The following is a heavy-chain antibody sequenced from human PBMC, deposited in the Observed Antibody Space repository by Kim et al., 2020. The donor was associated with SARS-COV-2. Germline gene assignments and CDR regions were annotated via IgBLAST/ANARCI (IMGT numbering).Heavy chain of an antibody. CDR1: GGSFSGYY. Sequence: SETLSLTCAIYGGSFSGYYWSWIRQPPGKGLEWIGEINHSGSTNYNPSLKSRVTISVDTSKNQFSLKLSSLTAADTAVYYCARRRQLWSPGYYGMDVWG. J-gene: IGHJ6*02. V-gene: IGHV4-34*01. CDR3: ARRRQLWSPGYYGMDV. D-gene: IGHD5-18*01. CDR2: INHSGST.